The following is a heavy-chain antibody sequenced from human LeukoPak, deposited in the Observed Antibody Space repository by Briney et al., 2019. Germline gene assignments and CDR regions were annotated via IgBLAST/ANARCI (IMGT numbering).Heavy chain of an antibody. CDR1: GFTFSSYN. Sequence: QSGGSLRLSCAASGFTFSSYNMNWVRQAPGKGLEWVSYISSSSSTIYYADSVKGRFTISRDNAKNSLYLQLNSLRAEDTAVYYCARRGSSGYYHTDYWGQGTLVTVSS. CDR2: ISSSSSTI. CDR3: ARRGSSGYYHTDY. D-gene: IGHD3-22*01. J-gene: IGHJ4*02. V-gene: IGHV3-48*04.